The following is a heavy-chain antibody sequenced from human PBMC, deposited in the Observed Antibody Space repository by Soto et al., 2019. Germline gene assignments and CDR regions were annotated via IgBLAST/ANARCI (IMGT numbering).Heavy chain of an antibody. J-gene: IGHJ6*02. Sequence: PGGSLRLSCAASGFTFSSYGMHWVRQAPGKGLEWVAVIWYDGSNKYYADSVKGRFTISRDNSKNTLYLQMNSLRAEDTAVYYCARDAYCSGGSCYSFDYYYYYGMDVWGQGTTVTVSS. CDR2: IWYDGSNK. V-gene: IGHV3-33*01. D-gene: IGHD2-15*01. CDR1: GFTFSSYG. CDR3: ARDAYCSGGSCYSFDYYYYYGMDV.